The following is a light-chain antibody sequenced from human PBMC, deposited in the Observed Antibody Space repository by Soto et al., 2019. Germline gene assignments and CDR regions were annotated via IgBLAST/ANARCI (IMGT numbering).Light chain of an antibody. Sequence: QSVLTQPASASGTPGQRVTISCSGSNSNIGNNDVYWYRHLPGTAPRLLIYADDQRTSGVPDRFSGSKSGTSASLAISGLRSDDEADYYCAAWDDSLSAFVFATGTKVTVL. CDR2: ADD. J-gene: IGLJ1*01. CDR3: AAWDDSLSAFV. V-gene: IGLV1-47*02. CDR1: NSNIGNND.